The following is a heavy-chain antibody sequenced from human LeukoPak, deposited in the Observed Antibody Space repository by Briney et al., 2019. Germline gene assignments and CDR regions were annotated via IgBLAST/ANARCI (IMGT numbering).Heavy chain of an antibody. V-gene: IGHV1-24*01. CDR2: FDPEDGET. J-gene: IGHJ5*02. CDR1: GYTLAELS. CDR3: ATNLVRLVVPAARNWFDP. Sequence: ASVKVSCKVSGYTLAELSMHWVRQAPGKGLEWMGGFDPEDGETIYAQKSQGRVTMTEDTSTDTAYMELSSLRSEDTAVYYCATNLVRLVVPAARNWFDPWGQGTLVTVSS. D-gene: IGHD2-2*01.